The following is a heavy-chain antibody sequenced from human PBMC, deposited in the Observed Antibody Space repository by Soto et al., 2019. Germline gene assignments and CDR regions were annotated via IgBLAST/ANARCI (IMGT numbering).Heavy chain of an antibody. Sequence: QIQRVQSGAEMKKPGAEVKVSCKPSGYTFTHYGVSWLRQAPGQGLEWMGWISAYNGNTDYAHKFQGRVALTTDTTTSTAYMELRGLSPDDTAVYSCARDVPGSGVPFWDYWGQGTLVTVSS. J-gene: IGHJ4*02. V-gene: IGHV1-18*04. CDR3: ARDVPGSGVPFWDY. CDR2: ISAYNGNT. D-gene: IGHD2-15*01. CDR1: GYTFTHYG.